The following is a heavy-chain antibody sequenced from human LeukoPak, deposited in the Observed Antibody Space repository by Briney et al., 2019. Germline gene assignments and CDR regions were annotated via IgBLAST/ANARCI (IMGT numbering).Heavy chain of an antibody. CDR2: INPNSGGT. Sequence: GASAKVSCKASGYTFTGYYMHWVRQAPGQGLEWMGWINPNSGGTNYAQKFQGRVTMTRDTSISTAYMELSRLRSDDTAVYYCARPVWFGELFFDYWGQGTLVTVSS. D-gene: IGHD3-10*01. J-gene: IGHJ4*01. CDR1: GYTFTGYY. CDR3: ARPVWFGELFFDY. V-gene: IGHV1-2*02.